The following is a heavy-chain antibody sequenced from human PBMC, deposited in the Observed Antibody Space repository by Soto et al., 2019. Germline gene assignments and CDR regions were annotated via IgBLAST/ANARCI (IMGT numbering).Heavy chain of an antibody. Sequence: DVQLVESGGGLVQPGGSLRLSCADSGFTLGTYSMNWVRQAPGKGLEWISYISSSSDIIYYADSVKGRFTISRDNAKSSLYLQMNGLRDEDTAVYYCARPYSNRWSIYYGMDVWGQGTTVIVSS. D-gene: IGHD6-13*01. V-gene: IGHV3-48*02. CDR1: GFTLGTYS. J-gene: IGHJ6*02. CDR2: ISSSSDII. CDR3: ARPYSNRWSIYYGMDV.